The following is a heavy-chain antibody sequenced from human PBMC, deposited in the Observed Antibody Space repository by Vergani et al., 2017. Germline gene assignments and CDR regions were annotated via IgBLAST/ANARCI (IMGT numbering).Heavy chain of an antibody. D-gene: IGHD5-18*01. CDR1: GFTFSSYS. Sequence: EVQLVESGGGLVQPGGSLRLSCAASGFTFSSYSMNWVRQTPGKGLEWVSYISSGSSTIYYADSVKGRFTISRDNAKNSLYLQMNSLRAEDTALYYCAKSGYTIEIQLSPWFDPWGQGTLVTVSS. J-gene: IGHJ5*02. V-gene: IGHV3-48*04. CDR3: AKSGYTIEIQLSPWFDP. CDR2: ISSGSSTI.